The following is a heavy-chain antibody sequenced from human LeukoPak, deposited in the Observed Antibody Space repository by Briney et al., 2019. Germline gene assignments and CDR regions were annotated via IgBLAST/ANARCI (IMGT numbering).Heavy chain of an antibody. CDR3: ERSRAYRSGCGSWFDP. Sequence: SETLSLTGAVYGVSFSGYYWSWIRQPPGKGLDWIGEINHSGSTNYNPSLKNRVSISVHTAKTQFSLKLRSVTAADTAVYYCERSRAYRSGCGSWFDPWGQGTLVTVSS. CDR1: GVSFSGYY. CDR2: INHSGST. D-gene: IGHD6-19*01. J-gene: IGHJ5*02. V-gene: IGHV4-34*01.